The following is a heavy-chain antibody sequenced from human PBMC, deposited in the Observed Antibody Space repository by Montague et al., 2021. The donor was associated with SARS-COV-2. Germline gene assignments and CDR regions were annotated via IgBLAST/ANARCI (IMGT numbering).Heavy chain of an antibody. V-gene: IGHV4-61*01. D-gene: IGHD3-9*01. CDR1: GGSVISDTYF. CDR2: IYDSDTT. Sequence: SETLSLTCTVSGGSVISDTYFWSWIRQPPGKGLEWIAYIYDSDTTNNNPSFWSRVCMSSARSKNQFSLKLTSVTPADTAVYYCARAANILSGFYNHPFEYWGQGILVTVSS. J-gene: IGHJ4*02. CDR3: ARAANILSGFYNHPFEY.